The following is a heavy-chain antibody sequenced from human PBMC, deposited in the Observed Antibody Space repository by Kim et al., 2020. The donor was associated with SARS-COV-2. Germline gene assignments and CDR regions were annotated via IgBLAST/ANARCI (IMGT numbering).Heavy chain of an antibody. CDR1: GASISSGGYF. D-gene: IGHD6-19*01. CDR2: IYYSGST. J-gene: IGHJ4*02. CDR3: ARFRRSGWERGGRDF. V-gene: IGHV4-31*03. Sequence: SETLSLTCTVSGASISSGGYFWNWIRQRPGKGLEWIAFIYYSGSTYYNPSLKSRLFISVDTSNNQFSLKLTSVTAADTAIYYCARFRRSGWERGGRDFWGQGTLVTVSS.